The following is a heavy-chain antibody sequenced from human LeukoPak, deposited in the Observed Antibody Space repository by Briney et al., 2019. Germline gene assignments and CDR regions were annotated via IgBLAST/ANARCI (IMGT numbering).Heavy chain of an antibody. CDR1: GGSIRNSSYI. V-gene: IGHV4-39*07. CDR3: ATRFQGVRHYNWFDP. J-gene: IGHJ5*02. Sequence: PSETLSLTCTVSGGSIRNSSYIWDWIRQPPGKGLKWIGRISYSGSTYYNPSLKSRVTISVDTSKNQFSLKLSSVTAADTAVYYCATRFQGVRHYNWFDPWGQGTLVTVSS. CDR2: ISYSGST. D-gene: IGHD3-10*01.